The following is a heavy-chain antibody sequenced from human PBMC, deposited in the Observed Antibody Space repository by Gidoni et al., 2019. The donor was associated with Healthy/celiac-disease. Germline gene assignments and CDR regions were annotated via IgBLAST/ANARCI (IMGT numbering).Heavy chain of an antibody. Sequence: EVQLVESGGGLVQPGGSLTLSCAASAFTFSGSAMHWVRQASGKGLEWVGRIRSKANSYATAYAASVKGRFTISRDDSKNTAYLQMNSLKTEDTAVYYCTSALSGYEAIDYWGQGTLVTVSS. J-gene: IGHJ4*02. CDR3: TSALSGYEAIDY. V-gene: IGHV3-73*01. CDR1: AFTFSGSA. CDR2: IRSKANSYAT. D-gene: IGHD5-12*01.